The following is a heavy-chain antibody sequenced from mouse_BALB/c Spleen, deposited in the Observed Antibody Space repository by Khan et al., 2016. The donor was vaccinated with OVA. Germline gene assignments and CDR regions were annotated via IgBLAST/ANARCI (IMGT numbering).Heavy chain of an antibody. CDR2: INPNNGGP. J-gene: IGHJ3*01. CDR1: GYTFSSYY. D-gene: IGHD2-10*02. CDR3: TRAGYANPFAY. V-gene: IGHV1S81*02. Sequence: QVQLQQPGAELVKPGASVKLSCKASGYTFSSYYMYWVKQRPGQGLEWIGGINPNNGGPNFNEKFKTKATLTVDKSSSTAYMHLSSLTSADSAVYYCTRAGYANPFAYWGQGTLVTVSP.